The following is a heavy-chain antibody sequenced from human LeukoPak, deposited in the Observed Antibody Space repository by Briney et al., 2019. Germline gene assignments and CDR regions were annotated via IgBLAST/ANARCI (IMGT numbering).Heavy chain of an antibody. CDR3: ARDSNWSDP. Sequence: ASVNDTFQACGYTFTSYYMHWVRQAPGQGLAGMGLINPSGGSTSYARKFQGRVTMTRDMSTSTVYIGLSSLRCEDTAVYYCARDSNWSDPWGQGTLVTVSS. CDR2: INPSGGST. V-gene: IGHV1-46*01. CDR1: GYTFTSYY. J-gene: IGHJ5*02.